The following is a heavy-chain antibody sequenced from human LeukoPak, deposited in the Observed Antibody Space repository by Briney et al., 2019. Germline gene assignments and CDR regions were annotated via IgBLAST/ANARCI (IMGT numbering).Heavy chain of an antibody. D-gene: IGHD2-2*01. CDR3: ARETDSTLFDY. CDR2: ISSSSSYI. V-gene: IGHV3-21*01. CDR1: GFTFSTFT. J-gene: IGHJ4*02. Sequence: GGSLRLSCVVSGFTFSTFTMNWVRQAPGKGLEWVSCISSSSSYIYYADSVKGRFTISRDNARNSLYLQMNSLRAEDTAVYYCARETDSTLFDYWGQGTLVTVSS.